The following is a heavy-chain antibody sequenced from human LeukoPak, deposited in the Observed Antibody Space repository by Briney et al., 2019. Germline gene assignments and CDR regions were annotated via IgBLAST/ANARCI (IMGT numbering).Heavy chain of an antibody. CDR1: GFTFSNYA. J-gene: IGHJ3*02. Sequence: GRSLRLSCVASGFTFSNYAMHWVRQAPGKGLEWVAVISYDGSNKYYADSVKGRFTISRDNAKNSMYLQMNSLRAEDTAVYYCAREPSQGAFDIWGQGTMVTVSS. CDR3: AREPSQGAFDI. CDR2: ISYDGSNK. V-gene: IGHV3-30*04.